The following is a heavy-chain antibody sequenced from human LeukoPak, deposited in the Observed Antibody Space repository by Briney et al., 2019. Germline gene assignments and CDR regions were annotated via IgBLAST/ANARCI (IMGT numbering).Heavy chain of an antibody. V-gene: IGHV4-39*07. CDR3: ASRRGSGYDFDY. CDR1: GGSISSSSYY. CDR2: INHSGST. Sequence: MASETLSLTCTVSGGSISSSSYYWGWIRQPPGKGLEWIGEINHSGSTNYNPSLKSRVTISVDTSKNQFSLKLSSVTAADTAVYYCASRRGSGYDFDYWGQGTLVTVSS. D-gene: IGHD5-12*01. J-gene: IGHJ4*02.